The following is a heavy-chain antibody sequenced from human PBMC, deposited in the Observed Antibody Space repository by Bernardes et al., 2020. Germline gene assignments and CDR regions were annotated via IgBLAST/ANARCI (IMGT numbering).Heavy chain of an antibody. Sequence: VKVSCKASGYTFTSYDINWVRQATGQGLEWMGWMNPNSGNTGYAQKFQGRVTMTRNTSISTAYMELSSLRSEDTAVYYCARLVLVGDYSYYYGMDVWGKGTTVTVSS. CDR3: ARLVLVGDYSYYYGMDV. J-gene: IGHJ6*04. D-gene: IGHD4-17*01. V-gene: IGHV1-8*01. CDR1: GYTFTSYD. CDR2: MNPNSGNT.